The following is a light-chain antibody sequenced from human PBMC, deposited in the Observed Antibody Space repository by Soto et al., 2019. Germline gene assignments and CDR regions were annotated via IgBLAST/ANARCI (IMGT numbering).Light chain of an antibody. J-gene: IGKJ1*01. CDR3: QQRSNWPRT. Sequence: DIVMTQSPLSLPVTPGEPASISFWSSQSLLHSNGYNYLIWYQQKPGQAPRLLIYGVSNRATGIPARFSGSGSGTDFTLTISSLEPEDFAVYYCQQRSNWPRTFGQGTKVDI. V-gene: IGKV3-11*01. CDR2: GVS. CDR1: QSLLHSNGYNY.